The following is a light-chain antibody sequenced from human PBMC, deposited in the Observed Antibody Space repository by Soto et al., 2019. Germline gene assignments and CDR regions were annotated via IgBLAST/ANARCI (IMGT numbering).Light chain of an antibody. V-gene: IGKV3-15*01. J-gene: IGKJ2*01. CDR2: SAS. CDR1: QSIASN. CDR3: QQHNHWPS. Sequence: EIVITQSPATLPVSPGESATLSCRASQSIASNLAWYQQKPGQAPRLLIHSASARATGIPPRFSGSGSGTEFTLTISSLQSEDFAVYYCQQHNHWPSFGQGTNLEIK.